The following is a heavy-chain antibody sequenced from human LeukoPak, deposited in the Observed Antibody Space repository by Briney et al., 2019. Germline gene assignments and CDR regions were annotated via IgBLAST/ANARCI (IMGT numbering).Heavy chain of an antibody. D-gene: IGHD4-11*01. Sequence: GGSLRLSCAASGFTFSSYAMSWVRQAPGKGLEWVSGISGSGGSTYYADSVKGRFTISRDNSKNTLYLQMSSLRAEDTAIYYCANEYSKGDVWGQGTTVTVSS. CDR2: ISGSGGST. J-gene: IGHJ3*01. V-gene: IGHV3-23*01. CDR3: ANEYSKGDV. CDR1: GFTFSSYA.